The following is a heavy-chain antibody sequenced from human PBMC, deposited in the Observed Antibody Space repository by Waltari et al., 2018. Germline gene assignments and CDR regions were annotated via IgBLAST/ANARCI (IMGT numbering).Heavy chain of an antibody. J-gene: IGHJ4*02. Sequence: EVQLLESGGGLVQPGGSLRLSCAASGFTFSSYAMSWVRQAPGKGLEWFSFIYSGGSSTYYADSVKGRFTISRDNSKNTLYLQMNSLRAEDTAVYYCAARTDYWGQGTLVTVSS. CDR3: AARTDY. V-gene: IGHV3-23*03. CDR1: GFTFSSYA. CDR2: IYSGGSST.